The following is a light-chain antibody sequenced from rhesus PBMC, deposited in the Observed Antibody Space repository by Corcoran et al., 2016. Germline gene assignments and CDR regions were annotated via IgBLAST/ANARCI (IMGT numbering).Light chain of an antibody. V-gene: IGKV2-65*01. CDR2: KVS. CDR3: MQYTHIPYS. Sequence: DVVMTQSPLALPITPGQPASISCRSSQSLVHSNGNTYLSWFQQKPGQPPGFLIYKVSNRDSGVPDRVSGSGACTDFRLKISRVEAEYVGVYYCMQYTHIPYSFGQGTKVEIK. CDR1: QSLVHSNGNTY. J-gene: IGKJ2*01.